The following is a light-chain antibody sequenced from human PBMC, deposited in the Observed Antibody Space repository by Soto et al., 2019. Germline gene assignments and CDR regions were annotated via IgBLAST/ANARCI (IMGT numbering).Light chain of an antibody. V-gene: IGKV3-20*01. CDR3: QQYGSTPLT. Sequence: EIVLTQSPGTLSLSPGERATLSCRASQSVGSNKLAWYQQERGQAPRFLMYDASTRATGIPDRFSGSGSGTDFTLTISRLEPEDFAVYYCQQYGSTPLTFGGGTKVEIK. CDR1: QSVGSNK. CDR2: DAS. J-gene: IGKJ4*01.